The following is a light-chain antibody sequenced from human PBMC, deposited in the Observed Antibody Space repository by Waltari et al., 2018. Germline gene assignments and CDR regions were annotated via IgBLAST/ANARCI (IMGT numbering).Light chain of an antibody. CDR2: SNN. CDR1: SSNIGSIT. J-gene: IGLJ1*01. V-gene: IGLV1-44*01. Sequence: QSVLTQPPSASGTPGQRVTIPCSGSSSNIGSITVNWYQQLPGTAPKLLIYSNNQRPSGVPDRFSGSKSGTSASLAISGLQSEDEADYYCAAWDDSLNGYVFGTGTKVTVL. CDR3: AAWDDSLNGYV.